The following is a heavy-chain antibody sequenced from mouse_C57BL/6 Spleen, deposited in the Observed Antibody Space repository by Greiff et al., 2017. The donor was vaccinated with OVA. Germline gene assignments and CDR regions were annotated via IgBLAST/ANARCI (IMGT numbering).Heavy chain of an antibody. D-gene: IGHD1-1*01. CDR2: INPNNGGT. CDR3: ARGDYGSILDY. J-gene: IGHJ2*01. Sequence: VQLQQSGPELVKPGASVKISCKASGYTFTDYYMNWVKQSHGKSLEWIGDINPNNGGTSYNQKFKSKATLTVDKSSSTAYMELRSLTSEDSAVYYCARGDYGSILDYWGQGTTLTVSS. CDR1: GYTFTDYY. V-gene: IGHV1-26*01.